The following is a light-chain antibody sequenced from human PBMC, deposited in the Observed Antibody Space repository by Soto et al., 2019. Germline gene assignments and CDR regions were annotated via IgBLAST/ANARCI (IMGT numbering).Light chain of an antibody. V-gene: IGKV1-5*03. J-gene: IGKJ1*01. CDR2: KVS. Sequence: DIQMTRSPSSLSASVGDRVTITCRASQSISTYLNWYQQQPGKGPKFLINKVSNLESGVPSRISGSGSGTEFTLTISSLQPDDFATYYCLQFNTFPWTFGQGTKVDIK. CDR3: LQFNTFPWT. CDR1: QSISTY.